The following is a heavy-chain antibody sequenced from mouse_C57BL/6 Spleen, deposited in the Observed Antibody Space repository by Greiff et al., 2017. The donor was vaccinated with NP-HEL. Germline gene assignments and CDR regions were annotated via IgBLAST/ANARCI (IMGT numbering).Heavy chain of an antibody. V-gene: IGHV1-26*01. CDR3: ARKRDIYYSRYYGD. CDR1: GYTFTDYY. J-gene: IGHJ1*03. CDR2: INTNNGGP. Sequence: EVQLQQSGPELVKPGASVKISCKASGYTFTDYYMNWVKQSHGKSLEWIGDINTNNGGPSYIQKFKGKATLTVDKSSSTVYMELRSLPSEASALFYRARKRDIYYSRYYGDWGTGTTVTVAT. D-gene: IGHD2-12*01.